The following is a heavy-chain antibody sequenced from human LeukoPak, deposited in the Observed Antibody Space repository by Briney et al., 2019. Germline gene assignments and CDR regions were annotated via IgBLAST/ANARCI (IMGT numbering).Heavy chain of an antibody. D-gene: IGHD3-10*01. J-gene: IGHJ4*02. CDR3: ARQTSMGRSGDY. CDR1: GYRFSSYW. V-gene: IGHV5-51*01. Sequence: GGSLKISCKTSGYRFSSYWIGWVRQMPGEGLEWMGIIDPGDSETRYSPSFEGQVTISADKSISTAYLQWSSLKASDTAMYYCARQTSMGRSGDYWGQGTLVTVSA. CDR2: IDPGDSET.